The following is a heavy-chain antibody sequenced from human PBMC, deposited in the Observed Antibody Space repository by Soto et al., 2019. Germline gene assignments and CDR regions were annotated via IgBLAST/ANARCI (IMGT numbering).Heavy chain of an antibody. CDR3: AKDPWGVVAASRPLDF. D-gene: IGHD2-2*01. J-gene: IGHJ4*02. CDR2: ISGSGDST. Sequence: GGSLRLSCAASGFTFSSFAMSWVRQAPGKGLEWVSGISGSGDSTYYADSVEGRFTISRDNSKNTLYLQMNSLRAEDTAVYYCAKDPWGVVAASRPLDFWGQGTLVTVSS. CDR1: GFTFSSFA. V-gene: IGHV3-23*01.